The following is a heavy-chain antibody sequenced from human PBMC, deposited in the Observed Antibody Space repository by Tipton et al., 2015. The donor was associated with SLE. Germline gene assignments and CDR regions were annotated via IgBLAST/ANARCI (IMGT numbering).Heavy chain of an antibody. V-gene: IGHV4-34*01. D-gene: IGHD4-23*01. Sequence: TLSLTCAVYGGSFSGYYWSWIRQPPGKGLEWIGDINHSGSTNYNPSLKSRVTISVDTSESQFSLRMSSVTAADTAVYYCARILRWRWFDPWGQGTLVTVSS. CDR3: ARILRWRWFDP. CDR1: GGSFSGYY. J-gene: IGHJ5*02. CDR2: INHSGST.